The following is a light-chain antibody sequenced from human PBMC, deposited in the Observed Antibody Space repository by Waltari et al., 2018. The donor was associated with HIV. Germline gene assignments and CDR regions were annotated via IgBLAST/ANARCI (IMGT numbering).Light chain of an antibody. CDR3: QKYVSTPLP. CDR1: QSVLYSSNNKNY. CDR2: WAS. J-gene: IGKJ4*02. Sequence: IVMTQSPYSLTVSLGARATINCTSSQSVLYSSNNKNYFAWYQQRPGQAPKLLTYWASTREAWVPDRFIGSEAGTDYTLTTSSLQAEEAAVYDCQKYVSTPLPFGGGTKVEI. V-gene: IGKV4-1*01.